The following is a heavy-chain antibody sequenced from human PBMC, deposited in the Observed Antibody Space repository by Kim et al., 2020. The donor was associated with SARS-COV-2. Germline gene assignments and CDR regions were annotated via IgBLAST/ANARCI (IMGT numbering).Heavy chain of an antibody. Sequence: SETLSLTCAVYGGSFSGYYWSWIRQPPGKGLEWIGEINHSGSTNYNPSLKSRVTISVDTSKNQFSLKLSSVTAADTAVYYCARGDEVTLSWFDPWGQGTL. CDR3: ARGDEVTLSWFDP. CDR2: INHSGST. CDR1: GGSFSGYY. D-gene: IGHD2-21*02. J-gene: IGHJ5*02. V-gene: IGHV4-34*01.